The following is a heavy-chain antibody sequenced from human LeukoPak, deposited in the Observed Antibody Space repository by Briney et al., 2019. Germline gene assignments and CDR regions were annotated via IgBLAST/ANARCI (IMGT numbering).Heavy chain of an antibody. CDR2: IYPRDGST. V-gene: IGHV1-46*01. J-gene: IGHJ4*02. Sequence: GASVTVSCKASGYSFTSNYIHWVRQAPGQGLEWMGMIYPRDGSTSYAQKFQGRVTVTRDTSTSTVHMELSGLRSEDTAAYYCARDQEAFDYWGQGTLVTVSS. CDR3: ARDQEAFDY. CDR1: GYSFTSNY.